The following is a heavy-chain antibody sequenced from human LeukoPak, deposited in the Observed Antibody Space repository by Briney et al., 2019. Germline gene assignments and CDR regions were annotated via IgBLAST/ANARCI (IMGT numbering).Heavy chain of an antibody. CDR1: GYTFTGYY. CDR2: INPNSGGT. V-gene: IGHV1-2*02. D-gene: IGHD2-2*01. CDR3: ASKNGSTIRGYYYYYMDV. J-gene: IGHJ6*03. Sequence: ASVKVSCKASGYTFTGYYMHWVRQAPGQGLEWMGWINPNSGGTNYAQKFQGRVTMTRDTSISTAYMELSRLRSDDTAVYYCASKNGSTIRGYYYYYMDVWGKGTTVTVSS.